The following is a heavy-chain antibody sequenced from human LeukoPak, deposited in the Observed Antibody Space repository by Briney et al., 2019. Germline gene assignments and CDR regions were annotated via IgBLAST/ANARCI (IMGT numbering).Heavy chain of an antibody. CDR3: ARDEELAMXVXXXXX. V-gene: IGHV3-48*03. CDR2: ISSSGSTI. D-gene: IGHD3-22*01. J-gene: IGHJ4*02. Sequence: GGSLRLSCAASGFTFSSYEMNWVRQAPGKGLEWVSYISSSGSTIYYADSVKGRFTISRDNAKNSLYLQMNSLRAEDTAVYYCARDEELAMXVXXXXXXXQGTL. CDR1: GFTFSSYE.